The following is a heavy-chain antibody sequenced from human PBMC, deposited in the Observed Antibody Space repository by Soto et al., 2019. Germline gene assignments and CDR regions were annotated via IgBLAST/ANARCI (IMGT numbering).Heavy chain of an antibody. CDR3: AKGPYCISTSCYYWYFDL. CDR1: GFTFSSYG. J-gene: IGHJ2*01. CDR2: ISYDGSNK. Sequence: QVQLVESGGGVVQPGRSLRLSCAASGFTFSSYGMHWVRQAPGKGLEWVAVISYDGSNKYYADSVKGRFTISRDNSKNTLYLQMNSLRAEDTAVYYYAKGPYCISTSCYYWYFDLWGRGTLVTVSS. D-gene: IGHD2-2*01. V-gene: IGHV3-30*18.